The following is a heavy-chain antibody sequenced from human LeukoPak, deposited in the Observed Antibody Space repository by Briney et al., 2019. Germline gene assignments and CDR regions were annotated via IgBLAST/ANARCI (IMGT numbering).Heavy chain of an antibody. V-gene: IGHV4-59*08. Sequence: PSETLSLTCTVPRGSISSPYWSWIRQPPGKGLEWIGYIFYTGITSYNPSLKSRVTMSVDTSKNQFSLKLSSVTAADTAVYYCARAKQPDVGTLWFDPWGRGTLVVVSS. CDR2: IFYTGIT. CDR1: RGSISSPY. J-gene: IGHJ5*02. CDR3: ARAKQPDVGTLWFDP. D-gene: IGHD6-13*01.